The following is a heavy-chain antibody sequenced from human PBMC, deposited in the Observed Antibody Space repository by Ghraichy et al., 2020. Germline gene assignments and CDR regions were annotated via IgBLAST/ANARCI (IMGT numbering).Heavy chain of an antibody. CDR3: ARLSYYNFWTGDPVESGNYYYMDL. Sequence: GESLNISCAASAFTFSSYGMVWVRQAPGKGLEWLAGIWFDRSQKYYADSVKGRFTISRDNSENTVYLQMNSLRVEDTAMYYCARLSYYNFWTGDPVESGNYYYMDLCGKGTAVTFSS. V-gene: IGHV3-33*04. D-gene: IGHD3/OR15-3a*01. J-gene: IGHJ6*03. CDR2: IWFDRSQK. CDR1: AFTFSSYG.